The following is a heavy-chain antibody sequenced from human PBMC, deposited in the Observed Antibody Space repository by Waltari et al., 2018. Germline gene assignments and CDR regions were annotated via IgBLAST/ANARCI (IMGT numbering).Heavy chain of an antibody. CDR2: IRPQDSKA. J-gene: IGHJ6*02. Sequence: EVQLVQSGGEMNKPGESLKISCQGMGYTFSSHWIGWVRQTPGKGLEWMGFIRPQDSKAMERPSSEVHGTSSVDKPTSSGFLQWRSLRATDPAMYYCARLFYFGLGSYSCSPYFHGMDVWGPGTTVTVSS. CDR3: ARLFYFGLGSYSCSPYFHGMDV. V-gene: IGHV5-51*01. D-gene: IGHD3-10*01. CDR1: GYTFSSHW.